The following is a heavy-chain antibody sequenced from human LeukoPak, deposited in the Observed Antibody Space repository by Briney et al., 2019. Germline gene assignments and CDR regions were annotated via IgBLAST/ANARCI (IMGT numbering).Heavy chain of an antibody. CDR2: IYHSGST. Sequence: SQTLSLTCAVSGGSISSGGYSWSWIRQPPGKGLEWIGYIYHSGSTYYNPSLKSRVTISVDRSKNQFSLKLSSVTAADTAVYYCARLEYSGYHNHGAFGIWGQGTMVTVSS. D-gene: IGHD5-12*01. V-gene: IGHV4-30-2*01. J-gene: IGHJ3*02. CDR3: ARLEYSGYHNHGAFGI. CDR1: GGSISSGGYS.